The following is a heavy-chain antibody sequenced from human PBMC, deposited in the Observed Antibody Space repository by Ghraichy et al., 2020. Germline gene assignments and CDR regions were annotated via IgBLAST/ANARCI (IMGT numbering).Heavy chain of an antibody. Sequence: GGSLRLSCAASGLPFIKYDFHWVRQAPGKGLEWVAVISSDGAKEDYVESVRGRFTISRDNSRNTLFLQMNGLRAEDTAVYYCAKDARDLQALYFSVMDDWGQGTTVTVSS. CDR1: GLPFIKYD. D-gene: IGHD2/OR15-2a*01. J-gene: IGHJ6*02. CDR3: AKDARDLQALYFSVMDD. V-gene: IGHV3-30*18. CDR2: ISSDGAKE.